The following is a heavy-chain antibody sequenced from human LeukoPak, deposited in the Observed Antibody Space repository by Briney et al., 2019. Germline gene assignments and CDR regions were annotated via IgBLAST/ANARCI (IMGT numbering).Heavy chain of an antibody. J-gene: IGHJ2*01. Sequence: GGSLRLSCAVSGFTFRTYWMHWVRQVPGKGLVWVSRINEDGRITNYANSVTGRFRISRDNAENTLYLQMNSLRAEDTAVYYCARDLRAPTWYFDLWGRGTLVTVSS. V-gene: IGHV3-74*01. CDR1: GFTFRTYW. CDR3: ARDLRAPTWYFDL. CDR2: INEDGRIT.